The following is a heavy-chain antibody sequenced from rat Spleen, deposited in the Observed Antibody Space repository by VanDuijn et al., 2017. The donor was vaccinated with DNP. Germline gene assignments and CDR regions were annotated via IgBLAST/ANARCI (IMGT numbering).Heavy chain of an antibody. CDR3: ARSGRYYAMDV. D-gene: IGHD4-2*01. CDR2: ITSSGGNT. Sequence: EVQLVESGGGLVQPGRSLKLSCAASGFTFSDYYMAWVRQAPTKGLEWVAYITSSGGNTYYPDSVKGRFTISRDDAENTLYLQMNSLRSEDTATYHCARSGRYYAMDVWSQGTSVTVSS. CDR1: GFTFSDYY. V-gene: IGHV5-25*01. J-gene: IGHJ4*01.